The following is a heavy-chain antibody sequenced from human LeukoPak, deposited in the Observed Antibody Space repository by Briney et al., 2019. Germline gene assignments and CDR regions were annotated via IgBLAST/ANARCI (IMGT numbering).Heavy chain of an antibody. Sequence: SETLSLTCAVYGGSFSGYYWSWIRQPPGKGLEWIGSIYYSGSTYYNPSLKSRVTISVDTSKNQFSLKLSSVTAADTAVYYCARHYVEMATMNGIDYWGQGTLVTVSS. V-gene: IGHV4-34*01. CDR1: GGSFSGYY. CDR2: IYYSGST. CDR3: ARHYVEMATMNGIDY. D-gene: IGHD5-24*01. J-gene: IGHJ4*02.